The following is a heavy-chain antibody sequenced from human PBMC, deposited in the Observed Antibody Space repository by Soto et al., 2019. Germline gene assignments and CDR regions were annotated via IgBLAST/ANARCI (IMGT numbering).Heavy chain of an antibody. D-gene: IGHD1-26*01. Sequence: GGSLRLSCVVSRFTFSSYAMTWVRQAPGKGLEWVPAISNSGGSTYYADSVKGRFSISRDNSKNSLYLQMNSLRAEDTAVYYCAKVLGGNPGAFDIWGQGTMVTVSS. CDR1: RFTFSSYA. CDR2: ISNSGGST. V-gene: IGHV3-23*01. J-gene: IGHJ3*02. CDR3: AKVLGGNPGAFDI.